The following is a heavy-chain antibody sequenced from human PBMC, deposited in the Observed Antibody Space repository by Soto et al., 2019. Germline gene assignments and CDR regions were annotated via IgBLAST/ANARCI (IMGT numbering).Heavy chain of an antibody. J-gene: IGHJ6*02. CDR2: IWYDGSNK. D-gene: IGHD3-22*01. V-gene: IGHV3-33*06. Sequence: GGSLRLSCAVSGFTFSSYGMHWVRQAPGKGLEWVAVIWYDGSNKYYADSVKGRFTISRDNSKNTLYLQMNSLRAEDTAVYYDAKDLIPPANYYDSSGYYLYYYYGMDVWGQGTTVTVSS. CDR1: GFTFSSYG. CDR3: AKDLIPPANYYDSSGYYLYYYYGMDV.